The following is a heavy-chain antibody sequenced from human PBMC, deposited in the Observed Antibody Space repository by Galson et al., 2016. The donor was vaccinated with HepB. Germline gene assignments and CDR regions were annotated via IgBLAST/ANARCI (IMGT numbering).Heavy chain of an antibody. D-gene: IGHD3/OR15-3a*01. V-gene: IGHV5-51*01. Sequence: QSGAEVTRPGEPLTISCQDSGYYFTSYWVGWVRQRPGRGLEWMGIISPGDSEVTYNPSFEGQVTISADMSTGTTYLQWTSLKASDTAMYYCGRLGLTINTSAFWGQGTMVTVSS. CDR2: ISPGDSEV. CDR3: GRLGLTINTSAF. J-gene: IGHJ3*01. CDR1: GYYFTSYW.